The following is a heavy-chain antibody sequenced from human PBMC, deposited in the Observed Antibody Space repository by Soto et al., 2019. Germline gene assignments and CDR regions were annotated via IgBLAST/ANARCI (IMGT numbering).Heavy chain of an antibody. CDR1: GFTFSSYA. V-gene: IGHV3-23*01. Sequence: EVQLLESGGGLVQPGGSLRLSCAASGFTFSSYAMSWVRQAPGKGLEWVSAISGSGGSTYYADSVKGRFTISRDNSTNTLDLQMNSLRAEDMAVYYCAKSPWESSPLDYWGQGTLVTVSS. CDR3: AKSPWESSPLDY. D-gene: IGHD6-13*01. J-gene: IGHJ4*02. CDR2: ISGSGGST.